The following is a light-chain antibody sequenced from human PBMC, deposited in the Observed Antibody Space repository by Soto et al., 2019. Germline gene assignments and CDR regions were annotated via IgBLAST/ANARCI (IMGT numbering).Light chain of an antibody. CDR3: SSYTRSSTSYV. J-gene: IGLJ1*01. CDR2: EVS. V-gene: IGLV2-14*01. CDR1: SSDVCGYNY. Sequence: QSVLTQPASVSGSPGQSITISCTGTSSDVCGYNYVSWYQQHPGKAPKLMIYEVSNRPSRVSNRFSGSKSGNTASLTISGLQAEDEADYYCSSYTRSSTSYVFGTGTKLTVL.